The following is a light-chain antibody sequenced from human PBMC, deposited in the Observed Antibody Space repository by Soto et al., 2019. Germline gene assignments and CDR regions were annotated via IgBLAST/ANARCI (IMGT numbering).Light chain of an antibody. CDR2: DDD. V-gene: IGLV1-51*01. Sequence: QSVLTQSPSVSAAPGQKVTISCSGSSSIIGSYDISWYQQLPGTAPKLLIYDDDKRPSGIPDRFSGSKSGTSATLGITGLQTGDEADYYCGAWDSSLSAQVFGGGTKLTVL. CDR3: GAWDSSLSAQV. CDR1: SSIIGSYD. J-gene: IGLJ2*01.